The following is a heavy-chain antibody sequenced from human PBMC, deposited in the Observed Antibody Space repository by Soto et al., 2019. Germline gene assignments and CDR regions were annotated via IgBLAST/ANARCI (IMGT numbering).Heavy chain of an antibody. CDR2: ISSSSSYI. CDR1: GFTVSSNY. CDR3: VKDNRGSY. J-gene: IGHJ4*02. Sequence: PGGSLRLSCAASGFTVSSNYMSWVRQAPGKGLEWVSSISSSSSYIYYADSVKGRFTISRDNAKNSLYLQMNSLRAEDTAVYYCVKDNRGSYWGQGTLVTVSS. V-gene: IGHV3-21*01. D-gene: IGHD3-10*01.